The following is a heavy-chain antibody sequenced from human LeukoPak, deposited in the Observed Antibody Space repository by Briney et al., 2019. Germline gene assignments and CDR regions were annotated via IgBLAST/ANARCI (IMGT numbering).Heavy chain of an antibody. V-gene: IGHV3-9*01. CDR3: ARDMGVAVAGPPHPYYLDY. J-gene: IGHJ4*02. Sequence: TGGSLRLSCAASGFTFDAHAMHWVRQVPGKGLEWISGITSDGKHTRYADAVKDRFTISRDNSKNSLSLQLNNVGAEDTAFYYCARDMGVAVAGPPHPYYLDYWGQGTLVTVS. CDR2: ITSDGKHT. D-gene: IGHD6-19*01. CDR1: GFTFDAHA.